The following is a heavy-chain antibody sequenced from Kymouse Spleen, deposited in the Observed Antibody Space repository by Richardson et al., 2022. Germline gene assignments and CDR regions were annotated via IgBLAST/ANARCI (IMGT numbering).Heavy chain of an antibody. CDR2: INHSGST. CDR3: ASLLTGTMDY. D-gene: IGHD1-7*01. J-gene: IGHJ4*02. V-gene: IGHV4-34*01. CDR1: GGSFSGYY. Sequence: QVQLQQWGAGLLKPSETLSLTCAVYGGSFSGYYWSWIRQPPGKGLEWIGEINHSGSTNYNPSLKSRVTISVDTSKNQFSLKLSSVTAADTAVYYCASLLTGTMDYWGQGTLVTVSS.